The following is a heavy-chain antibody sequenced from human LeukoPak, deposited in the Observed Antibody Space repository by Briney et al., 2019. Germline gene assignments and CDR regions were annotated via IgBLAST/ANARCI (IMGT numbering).Heavy chain of an antibody. J-gene: IGHJ3*02. Sequence: PSETLSLACAVSGYSISSSNWWGWIRQPPGKGLEWIGYISYTGSTTYSPSLKSRVAMSVDTSKNQFSLKLSSVTAADTAVYYCARVGASEDGAFDIWGQGTMVTVSS. V-gene: IGHV4-28*03. D-gene: IGHD3-16*01. CDR1: GYSISSSNW. CDR3: ARVGASEDGAFDI. CDR2: ISYTGST.